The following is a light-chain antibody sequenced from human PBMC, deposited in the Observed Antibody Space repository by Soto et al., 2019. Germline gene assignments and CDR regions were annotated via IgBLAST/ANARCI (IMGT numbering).Light chain of an antibody. CDR3: SSYTTSSNLNVV. CDR1: SSDIGTYNY. CDR2: EVS. Sequence: QSALTQPASVSGSPGQSITISCTGTSSDIGTYNYVSWYQQHPGKAPKLMIYEVSNRPSGVSNRFSGSKSGNTASLTISGLQAEDEADYYCSSYTTSSNLNVVFGGGTKLTVL. V-gene: IGLV2-14*01. J-gene: IGLJ2*01.